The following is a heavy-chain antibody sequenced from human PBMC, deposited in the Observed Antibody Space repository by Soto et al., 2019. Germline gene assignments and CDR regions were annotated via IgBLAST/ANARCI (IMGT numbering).Heavy chain of an antibody. V-gene: IGHV3-23*01. J-gene: IGHJ6*02. CDR1: GFPFSSYA. CDR2: ISGSGGST. D-gene: IGHD3-10*01. Sequence: GGSLRLSCTASGFPFSSYAMSWVRQAPGKGLEWVSAISGSGGSTYYADSVKGRFTISRDNSKNTLHLQMNSLRAEDTAVYYCAKGPGTRSVHCMDVWGQGTTVTVSS. CDR3: AKGPGTRSVHCMDV.